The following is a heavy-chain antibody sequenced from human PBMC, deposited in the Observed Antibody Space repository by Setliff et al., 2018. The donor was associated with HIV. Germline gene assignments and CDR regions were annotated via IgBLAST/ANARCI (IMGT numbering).Heavy chain of an antibody. J-gene: IGHJ5*02. Sequence: ETLSLTCTVSGFSISSGFYWGWTRQPPGKGLEWIGSIYHSVSIHYNPSLKSRVTISIDTSKNQFSLKLSSVTAADTAVYYCARPDRGSWYSWFDPWGQGTPVTVSS. CDR1: GFSISSGFY. V-gene: IGHV4-38-2*02. CDR3: ARPDRGSWYSWFDP. D-gene: IGHD6-13*01. CDR2: IYHSVSI.